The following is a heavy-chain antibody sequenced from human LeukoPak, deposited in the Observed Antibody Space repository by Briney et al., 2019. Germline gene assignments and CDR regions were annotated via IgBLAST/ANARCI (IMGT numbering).Heavy chain of an antibody. V-gene: IGHV4-59*01. D-gene: IGHD2-15*01. CDR1: AGSISSYY. CDR3: AREDYCSGGSCYSRYFQH. CDR2: LYYSGTT. J-gene: IGHJ1*01. Sequence: PSESLSLTCTVSAGSISSYYWSWIRHPPGEGLEWIGYLYYSGTTNYNPSLKSRVTISVDTSKNQFSLKLSSVTAADTAVYYCAREDYCSGGSCYSRYFQHWGQGTLVTVSS.